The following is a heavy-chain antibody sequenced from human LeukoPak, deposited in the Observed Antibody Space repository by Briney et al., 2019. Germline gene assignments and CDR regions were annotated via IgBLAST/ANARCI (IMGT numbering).Heavy chain of an antibody. CDR2: ISSNGGST. J-gene: IGHJ5*02. V-gene: IGHV3-64*01. Sequence: PGGSLRLSCAASGFTFSSYAMHWVRQAPGKGLEYVSAISSNGGSTYYANSVKGRFTISRDNSKNTLYLQMGSLRAEDMAVYYCARGKSSGWYIDRLGFDPWGQGTLVTVSS. CDR3: ARGKSSGWYIDRLGFDP. CDR1: GFTFSSYA. D-gene: IGHD6-19*01.